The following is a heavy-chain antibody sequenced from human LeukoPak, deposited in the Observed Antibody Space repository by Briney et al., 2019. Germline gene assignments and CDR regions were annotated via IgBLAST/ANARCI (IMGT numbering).Heavy chain of an antibody. J-gene: IGHJ3*02. Sequence: GGSLRLSCAASGFTSSSYSMNWVRQAPGKGLEWVSSISSSSSYIYYADSVKGRFTISRDNAKNSLYLQMNSLRAEDTAVYYCARQMTAIDDAFDIWGQGTMVTVSS. V-gene: IGHV3-21*01. CDR2: ISSSSSYI. CDR1: GFTSSSYS. CDR3: ARQMTAIDDAFDI. D-gene: IGHD2-21*02.